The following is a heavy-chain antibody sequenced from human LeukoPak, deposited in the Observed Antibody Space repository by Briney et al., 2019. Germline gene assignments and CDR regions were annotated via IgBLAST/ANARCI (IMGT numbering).Heavy chain of an antibody. CDR3: ARDYSGRSQALDY. CDR1: GYTFTNYY. Sequence: ASVKVSCKASGYTFTNYYMHWVRQAPGQGLEWVGMINPRGGSTIYAQNFQGRVTMTRDTSTSTVYMEATSLRSEDSAVYYCARDYSGRSQALDYWGQGTLVTVSS. J-gene: IGHJ4*02. V-gene: IGHV1-46*01. D-gene: IGHD6-19*01. CDR2: INPRGGST.